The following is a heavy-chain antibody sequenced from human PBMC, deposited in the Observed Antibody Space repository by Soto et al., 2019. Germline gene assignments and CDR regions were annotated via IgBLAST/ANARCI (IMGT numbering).Heavy chain of an antibody. D-gene: IGHD4-17*01. J-gene: IGHJ5*02. CDR2: IYYSGST. CDR1: GGSISIGDYY. V-gene: IGHV4-30-4*01. Sequence: SETLSLTCTVSGGSISIGDYYWSWIRQPPGKGLEWIGYIYYSGSTYYNPSLKSRVTISVDTSKNQFSLKLSSVTAADTAVYYCARAPTTMTTFTVWFDPWGQGTLVTVSS. CDR3: ARAPTTMTTFTVWFDP.